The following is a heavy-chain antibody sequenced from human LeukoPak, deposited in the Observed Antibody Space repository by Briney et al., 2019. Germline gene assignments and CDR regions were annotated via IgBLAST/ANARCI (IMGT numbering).Heavy chain of an antibody. D-gene: IGHD6-19*01. J-gene: IGHJ5*02. Sequence: NPSETLSLTCTVSGGSISSYYWSWIRQPPGKGLEWIGYIYYSGSTNYNPSLKSRVTISVDTSKNQFSLKLSSMTAADTAVYYCARHSTIGWNWCDPWGQGNLVTVSS. V-gene: IGHV4-59*08. CDR3: ARHSTIGWNWCDP. CDR2: IYYSGST. CDR1: GGSISSYY.